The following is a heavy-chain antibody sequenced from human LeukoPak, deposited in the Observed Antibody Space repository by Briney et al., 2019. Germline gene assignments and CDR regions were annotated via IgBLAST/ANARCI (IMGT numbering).Heavy chain of an antibody. CDR1: GGSFSGYY. V-gene: IGHV4-34*01. CDR2: INHSGST. CDR3: ARANWGSPHFDY. Sequence: PSETLSLTCAVYGGSFSGYYWSWIRQPPGKGLEWIGEINHSGSTNYNPSLKSRVTISVDTSKNQFSLKLSSVTAADTAVYYCARANWGSPHFDYWGQGTLVTVSS. D-gene: IGHD7-27*01. J-gene: IGHJ4*02.